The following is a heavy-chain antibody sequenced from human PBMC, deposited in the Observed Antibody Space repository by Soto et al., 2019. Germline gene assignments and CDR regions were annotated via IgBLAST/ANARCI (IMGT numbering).Heavy chain of an antibody. J-gene: IGHJ4*02. V-gene: IGHV4-34*01. D-gene: IGHD3-3*01. CDR3: ARAHPGTITIFGVATAYYFDY. CDR1: GGSFSGYY. Sequence: SETLSLTCAVYGGSFSGYYWSWIRQPPGKGLEWIGEINHSGSTNYNPSLKSRVTISVDTSKNQFSLKLSSVTAADTAVYYCARAHPGTITIFGVATAYYFDYWGQGTLVTVSS. CDR2: INHSGST.